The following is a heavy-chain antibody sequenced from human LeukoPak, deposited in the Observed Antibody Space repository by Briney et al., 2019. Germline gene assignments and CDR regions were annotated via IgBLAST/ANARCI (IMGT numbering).Heavy chain of an antibody. CDR2: ISAYNGNT. CDR3: ARDLRRAQWYDGIVVAGNDAFGI. V-gene: IGHV1-18*01. J-gene: IGHJ3*02. D-gene: IGHD2-2*01. Sequence: GASVKVSCRASGYTFTSYGISWVRQAPGQGLEWMGWISAYNGNTNYAQKLQGRVTMTTDTSTSTAYMELRSLRSDDTAVYYCARDLRRAQWYDGIVVAGNDAFGIWGQGTMVTVSS. CDR1: GYTFTSYG.